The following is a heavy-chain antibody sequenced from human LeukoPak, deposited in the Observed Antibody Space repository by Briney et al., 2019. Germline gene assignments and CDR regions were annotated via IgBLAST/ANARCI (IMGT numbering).Heavy chain of an antibody. CDR2: IYYSGST. CDR1: GGSISSGDYY. D-gene: IGHD2-2*01. CDR3: ARCLYQYWYFDL. J-gene: IGHJ2*01. V-gene: IGHV4-30-4*01. Sequence: SQTLSLTCTVSGGSISSGDYYWSWIHQPPGKGLEWIGYIYYSGSTYYNPSLKSRVTISVDTSKNQSSLKLSSVTAADTAVYYCARCLYQYWYFDLWGRGTLVTVSS.